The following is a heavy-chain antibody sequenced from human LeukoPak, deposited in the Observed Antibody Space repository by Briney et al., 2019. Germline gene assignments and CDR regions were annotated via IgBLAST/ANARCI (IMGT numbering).Heavy chain of an antibody. CDR3: ARAPYGGKVVGYYYMDV. CDR1: GYTFTSYD. V-gene: IGHV1-8*03. Sequence: ASVKVSCKASGYTFTSYDINWVRQATGQGLEWMGWMNPNSGSTGYAQKFQGRVTITRNTSISTAYMELSSLRSEDTAVYYCARAPYGGKVVGYYYMDVWGKGTTVTVSS. CDR2: MNPNSGST. D-gene: IGHD4-23*01. J-gene: IGHJ6*03.